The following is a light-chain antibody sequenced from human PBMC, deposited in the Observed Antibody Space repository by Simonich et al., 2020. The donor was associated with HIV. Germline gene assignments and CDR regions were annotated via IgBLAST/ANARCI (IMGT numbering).Light chain of an antibody. CDR3: QQRSNWPRT. CDR1: QSVLYSSNNKNY. CDR2: WAS. J-gene: IGKJ1*01. V-gene: IGKV4-1*01. Sequence: DIVIMQSPDSLAVSLGERATINCKSSQSVLYSSNNKNYLVWYQQKPGQPPKLLIYWASTRESGVPDRFSGSGSGTDFTLTISSLQAEDVAVYYCQQRSNWPRTFGQGTKVEIK.